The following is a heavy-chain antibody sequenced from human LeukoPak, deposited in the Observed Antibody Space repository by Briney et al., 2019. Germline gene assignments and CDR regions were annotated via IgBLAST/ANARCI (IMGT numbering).Heavy chain of an antibody. V-gene: IGHV3-30*18. CDR3: AKYDSLGATRDGALDY. Sequence: PGGSLRLSCAASGFTFSSYGIHWVRQAPGKGLEWVAVISYDGSNKYYADSVKGRFTISRDNSKKTLYLQMNSLRAEDTAVYYCAKYDSLGATRDGALDYWGQGTLVTVSS. CDR2: ISYDGSNK. D-gene: IGHD1-26*01. J-gene: IGHJ4*02. CDR1: GFTFSSYG.